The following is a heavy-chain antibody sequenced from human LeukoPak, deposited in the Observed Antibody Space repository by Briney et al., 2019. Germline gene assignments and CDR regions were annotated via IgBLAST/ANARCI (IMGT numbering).Heavy chain of an antibody. V-gene: IGHV1-46*01. Sequence: ASVKVSCKASGYTFTSYYMHWVRQAPGQGFEWMGIINPSGGSTSYAQKFQGRVTMTRDTSTSTVYMELSSLRSEDTAVYYCARDNTEYSSGWYGPGYFDYWGQGTLVTVSS. CDR1: GYTFTSYY. CDR2: INPSGGST. D-gene: IGHD6-19*01. CDR3: ARDNTEYSSGWYGPGYFDY. J-gene: IGHJ4*02.